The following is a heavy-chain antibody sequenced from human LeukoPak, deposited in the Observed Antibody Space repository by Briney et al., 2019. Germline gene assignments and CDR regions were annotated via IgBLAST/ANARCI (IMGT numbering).Heavy chain of an antibody. V-gene: IGHV3-30*04. D-gene: IGHD3-10*01. CDR1: GFTFSSYA. CDR3: AKDMALQD. J-gene: IGHJ4*02. Sequence: GRSLRLSCAASGFTFSSYAMHWVRQAPGKGLEWVAVISYDGSNKYYADSVKGRFTISRDNSKNTLYLQMNSLRAEDTAVYYCAKDMALQDWGQGTLVTVSS. CDR2: ISYDGSNK.